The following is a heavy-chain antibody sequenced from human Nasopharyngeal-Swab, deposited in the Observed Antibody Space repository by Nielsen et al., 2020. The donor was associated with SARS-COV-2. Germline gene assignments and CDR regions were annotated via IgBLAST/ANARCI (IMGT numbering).Heavy chain of an antibody. CDR3: AKDPSIVVATAEYFQH. CDR1: GFTFSSYG. CDR2: ISYDGSNK. J-gene: IGHJ1*01. V-gene: IGHV3-30*18. Sequence: LKISCAASGFTFSSYGMHWVRQAPGRGLEWVAVISYDGSNKYYADSVKGRFTISRDNSKNTLYLQMNSLRADDTAVYYCAKDPSIVVATAEYFQHWGQGTLVTVSS. D-gene: IGHD2-21*02.